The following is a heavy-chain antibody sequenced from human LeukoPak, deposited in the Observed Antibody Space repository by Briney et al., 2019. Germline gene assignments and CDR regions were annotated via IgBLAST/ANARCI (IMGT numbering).Heavy chain of an antibody. Sequence: SETLSLTCSVSGGSISSGDYYWSWIRQPPGKGLEWIGHIYYSGSTHHNPSLKSRVTISVDTSKNQFSLKLSSVTAADTAVYYCAREVGYYGSGTSPWGQGTLVTVSS. D-gene: IGHD3-10*01. CDR1: GGSISSGDYY. CDR3: AREVGYYGSGTSP. J-gene: IGHJ5*02. V-gene: IGHV4-30-4*01. CDR2: IYYSGST.